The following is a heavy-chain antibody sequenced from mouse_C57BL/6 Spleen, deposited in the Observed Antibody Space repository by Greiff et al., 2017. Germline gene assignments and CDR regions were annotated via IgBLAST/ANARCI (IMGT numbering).Heavy chain of an antibody. Sequence: VMLVESGPGLVAPSQSLSITCTVSGFSLTSYGVHWVRQPPGKGLEWLVVIWSDGSTTYNSALKSRLSISKDNSKSQVFLKMNSLQTDDTAMYYCARQYYDYPYYYAMDYWGQGTSVTVSS. D-gene: IGHD2-4*01. J-gene: IGHJ4*01. V-gene: IGHV2-6-1*01. CDR2: IWSDGST. CDR3: ARQYYDYPYYYAMDY. CDR1: GFSLTSYG.